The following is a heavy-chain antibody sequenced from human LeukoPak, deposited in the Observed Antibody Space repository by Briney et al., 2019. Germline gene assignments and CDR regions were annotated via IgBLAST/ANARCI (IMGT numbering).Heavy chain of an antibody. Sequence: ESGPTLLQPTPTLTLTCTFSGFSLSTRRGGVGWIRQPPGKALEGHTLIDWDDDKRYSPSLKSRITITQETSKNQVVLTMTNMDPVDTATYYCAHSVYDAFDTWGQGTMVTVSS. CDR3: AHSVYDAFDT. CDR2: IDWDDDK. V-gene: IGHV2-5*02. D-gene: IGHD2-8*01. CDR1: GFSLSTRRGG. J-gene: IGHJ3*02.